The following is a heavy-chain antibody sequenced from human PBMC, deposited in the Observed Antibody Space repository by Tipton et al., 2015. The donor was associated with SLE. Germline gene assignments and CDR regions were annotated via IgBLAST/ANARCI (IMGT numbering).Heavy chain of an antibody. CDR2: ISSSSSYI. CDR1: GFTFSSYS. D-gene: IGHD3-3*01. J-gene: IGHJ1*01. Sequence: SLRLSCAASGFTFSSYSMNWVRQAPGKGLEWVSSISSSSSYIYYADSVKGRFTISRDNAKNSLYLQMNSLRAEDTAVYYCARDLWSGSAAGYFQHWGQGTLVTVSS. CDR3: ARDLWSGSAAGYFQH. V-gene: IGHV3-21*01.